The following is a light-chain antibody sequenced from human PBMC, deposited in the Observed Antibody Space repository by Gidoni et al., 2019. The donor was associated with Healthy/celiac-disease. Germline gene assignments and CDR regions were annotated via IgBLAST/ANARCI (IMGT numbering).Light chain of an antibody. CDR3: QQYGSSPRT. CDR2: GAS. Sequence: EILLTQSPGTLSLSPGERATLSCRASQSVSSSYLAWYQQKPGQAPRLPIYGASSRATGIPDKFSGSGSGTGFTLTISRLEPEEFAVYYCQQYGSSPRTFGQGTKVEIK. V-gene: IGKV3-20*01. CDR1: QSVSSSY. J-gene: IGKJ1*01.